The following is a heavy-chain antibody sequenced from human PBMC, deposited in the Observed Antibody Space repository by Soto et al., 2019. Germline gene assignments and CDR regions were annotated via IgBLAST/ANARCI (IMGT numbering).Heavy chain of an antibody. D-gene: IGHD3-10*01. J-gene: IGHJ6*02. V-gene: IGHV1-18*01. CDR2: ISAYNGKT. CDR1: GYTFTSYG. CDR3: ARVGSGTEYYYYGMDV. Sequence: ASVKVSCKASGYTFTSYGISWVRQAPGQGLEWMGWISAYNGKTNYAQKLQGRVTMTADESTSTAYMELSSLRSEDTAVYYCARVGSGTEYYYYGMDVWGQGTKVTVSS.